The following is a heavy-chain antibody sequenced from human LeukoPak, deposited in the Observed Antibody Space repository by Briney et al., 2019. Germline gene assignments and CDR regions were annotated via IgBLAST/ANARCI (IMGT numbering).Heavy chain of an antibody. CDR3: AKSGYSSGWYGPADFDY. D-gene: IGHD6-19*01. J-gene: IGHJ4*02. CDR1: GFILSNYA. V-gene: IGHV3-23*01. CDR2: ISASGADT. Sequence: GGSLRLSCAASGFILSNYATSWVRQAPGKGLEWVSSISASGADTYYTDSVKGRFTISRDNSKNTLYLQTNSLRVEDTAVYYCAKSGYSSGWYGPADFDYWGQGTLVTVSS.